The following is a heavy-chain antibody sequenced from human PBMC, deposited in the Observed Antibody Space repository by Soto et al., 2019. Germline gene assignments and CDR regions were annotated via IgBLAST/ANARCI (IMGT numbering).Heavy chain of an antibody. Sequence: PSETLSLTCTFSGCSISSYYWSWIRQPPGKGLEWIGYIYHSGSTYYNPSLKSRVTISVDRSKNQFSLKLSSVTAADTAVYYCARTPDIWGQGTMVTVSS. J-gene: IGHJ3*02. CDR3: ARTPDI. CDR1: GCSISSYY. V-gene: IGHV4-59*12. CDR2: IYHSGST.